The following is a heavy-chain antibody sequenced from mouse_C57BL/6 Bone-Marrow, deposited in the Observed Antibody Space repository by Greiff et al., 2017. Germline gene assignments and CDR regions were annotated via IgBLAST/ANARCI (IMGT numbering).Heavy chain of an antibody. Sequence: EVKVEESGGGLVKPGGSLKLSCAASGFTFSSYALSWVRQTPEKRLEWVATISDGGSYTYYPDNVKGRFTISRDNAKNNLYLQMSHLKSEDTAMYYCARDQITTVVAPFAYWGQGTLVTVSA. CDR3: ARDQITTVVAPFAY. V-gene: IGHV5-4*01. J-gene: IGHJ3*01. CDR2: ISDGGSYT. D-gene: IGHD1-1*01. CDR1: GFTFSSYA.